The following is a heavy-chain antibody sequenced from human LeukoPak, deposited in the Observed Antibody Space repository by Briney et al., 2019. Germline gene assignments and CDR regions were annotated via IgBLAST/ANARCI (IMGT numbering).Heavy chain of an antibody. V-gene: IGHV1-18*01. J-gene: IGHJ4*02. D-gene: IGHD3-3*01. CDR2: ISAYNGNT. CDR1: GYTFTSYG. CDR3: ARGSDDFWSGYSPSY. Sequence: ASVKVSCKASGYTFTSYGISWVRQAPGQGLEWMGWISAYNGNTNYAQKFQGRVTMTRDTSISTAYMELSRLRSDDTAVYYCARGSDDFWSGYSPSYWGQGTLVTVSS.